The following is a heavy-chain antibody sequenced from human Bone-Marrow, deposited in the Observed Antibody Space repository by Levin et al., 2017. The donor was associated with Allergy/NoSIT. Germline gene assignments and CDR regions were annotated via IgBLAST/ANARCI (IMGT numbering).Heavy chain of an antibody. CDR2: IIPIFGTA. J-gene: IGHJ3*02. D-gene: IGHD4-23*01. V-gene: IGHV1-69*13. Sequence: ASVKVSCKASGGTFSSYAISWVRQAPGQGLEWMGGIIPIFGTANYAQKFQGRVTITADESTSTAYMELSSLRSEDTAVYYCAGDYGGNSGRAFDIWGQGTMVTVSS. CDR1: GGTFSSYA. CDR3: AGDYGGNSGRAFDI.